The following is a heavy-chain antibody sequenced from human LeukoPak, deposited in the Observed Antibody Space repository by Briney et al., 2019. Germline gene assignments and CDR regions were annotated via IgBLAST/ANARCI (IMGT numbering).Heavy chain of an antibody. CDR1: GYTFTGYY. Sequence: ASVKVSCKASGYTFTGYYMHWVRQAPGQGLEWMGWINPNSGGTNYAQKFRGRVTMTRDTSISTAYMELSRLRSDDMAVYYCAREGGGSNDFDYWGQGTQVTVSS. J-gene: IGHJ4*02. CDR2: INPNSGGT. D-gene: IGHD3-10*01. CDR3: AREGGGSNDFDY. V-gene: IGHV1-2*02.